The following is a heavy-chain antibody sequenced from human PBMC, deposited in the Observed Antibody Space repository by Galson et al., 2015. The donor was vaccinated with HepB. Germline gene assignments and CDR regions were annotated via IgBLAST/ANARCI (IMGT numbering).Heavy chain of an antibody. CDR1: GYTFSSYS. J-gene: IGHJ5*02. D-gene: IGHD2-15*01. Sequence: SVKVSCKASGYTFSSYSIAWVRQAPGQGLEWMGWISAYHSSTNYAQKLQGRVTMTTETSTTTAYMELRSLRYGDTAVYYCARGALVAVVNANLNNWFDPWGQGTLVTVSS. CDR3: ARGALVAVVNANLNNWFDP. CDR2: ISAYHSST. V-gene: IGHV1-18*01.